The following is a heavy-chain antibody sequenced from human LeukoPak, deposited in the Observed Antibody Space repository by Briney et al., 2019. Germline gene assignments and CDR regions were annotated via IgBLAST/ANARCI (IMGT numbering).Heavy chain of an antibody. CDR3: ARYGSIVAAGTFDY. CDR1: GVTVSNYW. D-gene: IGHD6-25*01. J-gene: IGHJ4*02. CDR2: IKPDGSEK. Sequence: PGGSLRLSCAAAGVTVSNYWMSWVRQAPGKGLEWVANIKPDGSEKYYVDSVKGRFTISRDNAKNSLYLQMNSLRAEDTAVYYCARYGSIVAAGTFDYWGQGTLVTVSS. V-gene: IGHV3-7*04.